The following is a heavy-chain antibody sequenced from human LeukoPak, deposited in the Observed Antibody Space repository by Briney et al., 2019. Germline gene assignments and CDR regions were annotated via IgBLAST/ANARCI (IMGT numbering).Heavy chain of an antibody. CDR2: IIPILGIA. V-gene: IGHV1-69*04. D-gene: IGHD3-3*01. CDR1: GGTFSSYA. Sequence: SVKVSCKASGGTFSSYAISWVRQAPGQGLEWMGRIIPILGIANYAQKFQGRVTITADKSTSTAYMELSSLRSEDTAVYYCARGTLFGVVITDYYYYGIDVWGQGTTVTVSS. J-gene: IGHJ6*02. CDR3: ARGTLFGVVITDYYYYGIDV.